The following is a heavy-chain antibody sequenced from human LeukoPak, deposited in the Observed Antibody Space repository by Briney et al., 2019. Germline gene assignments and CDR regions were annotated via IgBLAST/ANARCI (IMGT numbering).Heavy chain of an antibody. CDR1: GFTFSSYA. D-gene: IGHD1-26*01. J-gene: IGHJ5*02. CDR2: ISYDGSDK. Sequence: GGSLRLSCAASGFTFSSYAIHWVRQAPDRGLEWVAVISYDGSDKYYADSVKGRFTISRDNAKNTVYLQMNSLRAEDTAVYYCARGLIVGPTNAFDPWGQGTLVTVSS. V-gene: IGHV3-30*03. CDR3: ARGLIVGPTNAFDP.